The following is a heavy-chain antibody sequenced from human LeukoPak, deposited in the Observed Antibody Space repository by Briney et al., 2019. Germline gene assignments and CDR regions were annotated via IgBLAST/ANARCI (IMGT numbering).Heavy chain of an antibody. J-gene: IGHJ4*02. Sequence: SETLSLTCTVSGGSISGYYWSWIRQPAGKGLEWIGHIYSTGSTNFNPSLKSRVTMSVDTSKNQFSLKLSSVTAADTAVCSCARRGSSGCYDYWGQGTLVTVSS. CDR3: ARRGSSGCYDY. V-gene: IGHV4-4*07. CDR2: IYSTGST. D-gene: IGHD3-22*01. CDR1: GGSISGYY.